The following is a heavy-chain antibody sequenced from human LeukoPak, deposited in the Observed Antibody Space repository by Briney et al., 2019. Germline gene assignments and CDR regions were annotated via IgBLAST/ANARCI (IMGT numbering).Heavy chain of an antibody. CDR2: IYYSGST. Sequence: SETLSLTCTVSGGSISGYYWSWIRQPPGKGLEWIGYIYYSGSTYYNPSLKSRVTISVDTSKNHFSLKLSSVTAADTAVYYCASKNYYDSSGYAFDIWGQGTMVTVSS. J-gene: IGHJ3*02. V-gene: IGHV4-59*08. CDR1: GGSISGYY. D-gene: IGHD3-22*01. CDR3: ASKNYYDSSGYAFDI.